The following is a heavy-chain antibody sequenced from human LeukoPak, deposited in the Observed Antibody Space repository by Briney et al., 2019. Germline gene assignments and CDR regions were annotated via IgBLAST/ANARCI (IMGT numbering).Heavy chain of an antibody. Sequence: GGSLRLSCAASGFAFSSYWMTWVRQAPGKGLERVANIKPDGSGKNYVDSVKGRFTISRDNAKSSLYLQMKGLRVEDTAVYYCSSQPAVLDLDCWGQGTLVTVSS. CDR3: SSQPAVLDLDC. D-gene: IGHD6-19*01. CDR2: IKPDGSGK. CDR1: GFAFSSYW. V-gene: IGHV3-7*01. J-gene: IGHJ4*02.